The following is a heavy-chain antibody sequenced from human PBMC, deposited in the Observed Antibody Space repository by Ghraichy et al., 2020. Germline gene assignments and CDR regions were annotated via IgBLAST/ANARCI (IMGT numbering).Heavy chain of an antibody. CDR1: GGSFSGYY. J-gene: IGHJ4*02. CDR3: ARGLYCSSTSCYAGDY. D-gene: IGHD2-2*01. V-gene: IGHV4-34*01. CDR2: INHSGST. Sequence: SETLSLTCAVYGGSFSGYYWSWIRQPPGKGLEWIGEINHSGSTNYNPSLKSRVTISVDTSKNQFSLKLSSVTAADTAVYYCARGLYCSSTSCYAGDYWGQGTLVTVSS.